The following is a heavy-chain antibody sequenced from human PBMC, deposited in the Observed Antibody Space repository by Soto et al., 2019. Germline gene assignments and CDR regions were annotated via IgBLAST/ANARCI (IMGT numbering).Heavy chain of an antibody. V-gene: IGHV1-69*13. Sequence: GASVKVSCKASGGTFSSYAISWMRQAPGQGLEWMGGIIPIFGTANYAQKFQGRVTITADESTSTAYMELSSLRSEDTAVYYYARVKVGANRYYFDYWGKGTLVTVSS. J-gene: IGHJ4*02. CDR1: GGTFSSYA. CDR3: ARVKVGANRYYFDY. CDR2: IIPIFGTA. D-gene: IGHD1-26*01.